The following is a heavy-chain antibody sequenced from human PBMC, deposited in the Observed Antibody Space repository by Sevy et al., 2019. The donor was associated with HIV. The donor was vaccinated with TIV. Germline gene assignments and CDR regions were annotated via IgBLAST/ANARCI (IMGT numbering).Heavy chain of an antibody. J-gene: IGHJ4*02. CDR1: GFTFSNAW. CDR3: TTYSKKRGLSALFDY. Sequence: GGSLRLSCAASGFTFSNAWMSWVRQAPGKGLEWVGRIKSKTDGGTTDYAAPVKGRFTISRDDSKNTLYLQMNSLKTEDTANYSCTTYSKKRGLSALFDYWGQGTLVTVSS. CDR2: IKSKTDGGTT. D-gene: IGHD2-21*01. V-gene: IGHV3-15*01.